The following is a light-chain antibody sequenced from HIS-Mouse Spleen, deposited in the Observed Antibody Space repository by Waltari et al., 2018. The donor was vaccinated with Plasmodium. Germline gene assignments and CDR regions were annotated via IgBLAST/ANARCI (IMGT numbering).Light chain of an antibody. CDR1: SLRSYY. V-gene: IGLV3-19*01. J-gene: IGLJ2*01. CDR3: NARDSSGNHLGVV. Sequence: SSELTQDPAVSVALGQTVRITCQGDSLRSYYASWYQQKPGQAPVLVIYGKNNRPSGVPDRVSGSSSGNTAAWTSTGGQAEDEADYYCNARDSSGNHLGVVFGGGTKLTVL. CDR2: GKN.